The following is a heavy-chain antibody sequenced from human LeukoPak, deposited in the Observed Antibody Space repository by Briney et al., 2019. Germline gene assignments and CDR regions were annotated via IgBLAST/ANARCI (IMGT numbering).Heavy chain of an antibody. CDR3: ARFGVPYGVDV. J-gene: IGHJ6*01. D-gene: IGHD3-16*01. Sequence: GGSLRLSCAASGFTFSSYGMHWVRQAPGKGLEWVAVIWYDGSNKYYADSVKGRFTISRDNSKNTLYVQMNSLRAEDTAVYYCARFGVPYGVDVWGQGNPVTVSS. CDR1: GFTFSSYG. V-gene: IGHV3-33*01. CDR2: IWYDGSNK.